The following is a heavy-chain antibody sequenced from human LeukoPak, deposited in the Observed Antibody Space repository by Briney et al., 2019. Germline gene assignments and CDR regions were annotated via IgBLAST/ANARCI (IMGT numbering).Heavy chain of an antibody. CDR2: ISYDGSNK. CDR1: GFTFSSYA. V-gene: IGHV3-30-3*01. CDR3: TRMAWRSRPFDY. D-gene: IGHD2-2*01. J-gene: IGHJ4*02. Sequence: GGSLRLSCAASGFTFSSYATHWVRQAPGKGLEWVAVISYDGSNKYYADSVKGRFTISRDNSKNTLYLQMNSLRAEDTAVYYCTRMAWRSRPFDYWGQGTLVTVSS.